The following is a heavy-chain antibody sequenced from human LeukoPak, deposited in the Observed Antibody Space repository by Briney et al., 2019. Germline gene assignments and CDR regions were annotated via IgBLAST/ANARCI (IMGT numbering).Heavy chain of an antibody. D-gene: IGHD1-1*01. J-gene: IGHJ4*02. Sequence: ASVKVSCKASGYTFTSYYMHWGRQAPGQGLEGMGIIKPSGGSTSYAQKFQGIVNMTRDMSTSTVYMELSSLRSEDTAVYYCARGGVVTGTTLLRFDYWGQGTLVTVSS. CDR3: ARGGVVTGTTLLRFDY. CDR1: GYTFTSYY. CDR2: IKPSGGST. V-gene: IGHV1-46*01.